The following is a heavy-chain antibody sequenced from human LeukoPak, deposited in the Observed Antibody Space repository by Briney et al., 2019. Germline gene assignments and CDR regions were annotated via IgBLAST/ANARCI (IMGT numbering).Heavy chain of an antibody. D-gene: IGHD5-12*01. CDR1: GFTVSSNY. CDR2: IYSGDST. Sequence: GGSLRLSCAASGFTVSSNYMTWVRQAPGKGLEWVSSIYSGDSTYYADSLKGRFTISRDNSKNPVYLQMNSLRAEDTAVYYCARGYTTSPRAPFDYWGQGTLVTVSS. CDR3: ARGYTTSPRAPFDY. V-gene: IGHV3-53*01. J-gene: IGHJ4*02.